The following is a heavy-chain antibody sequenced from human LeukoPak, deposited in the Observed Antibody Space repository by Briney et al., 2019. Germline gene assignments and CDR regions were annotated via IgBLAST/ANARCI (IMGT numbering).Heavy chain of an antibody. CDR1: GFTFSSYE. J-gene: IGHJ4*02. CDR2: ISSSGSTI. D-gene: IGHD6-13*01. Sequence: GGSLRLSCAASGFTFSSYEMNWVRQAPGKGLEWVSYISSSGSTIYYADSVKGRFTISRDNAKNSLYLQMNSLRAEDTAVYYCAREYPIAAAGLWGQGTLVTVSS. V-gene: IGHV3-48*03. CDR3: AREYPIAAAGL.